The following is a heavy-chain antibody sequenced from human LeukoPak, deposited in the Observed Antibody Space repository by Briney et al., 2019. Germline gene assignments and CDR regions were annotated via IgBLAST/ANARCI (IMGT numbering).Heavy chain of an antibody. CDR3: ANLGSSSPAYYFDY. D-gene: IGHD6-13*01. V-gene: IGHV3-30*02. J-gene: IGHJ4*02. Sequence: PGGSLRLSCAASGFTFSSYGMHWVRQAPGKGLEWVAFIRYDGSNKYYADSVKGRFTISRDNSKNTLYLQMNSLRAEDTAVYYCANLGSSSPAYYFDYWGQGTLVTVSS. CDR2: IRYDGSNK. CDR1: GFTFSSYG.